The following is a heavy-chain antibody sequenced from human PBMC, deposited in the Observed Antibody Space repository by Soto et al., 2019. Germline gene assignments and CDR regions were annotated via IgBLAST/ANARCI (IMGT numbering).Heavy chain of an antibody. D-gene: IGHD3-10*01. V-gene: IGHV4-31*03. J-gene: IGHJ4*02. CDR2: IYHSGST. CDR3: GRDRYASGSFDS. Sequence: QVQLQESGPGLVRPSQTLSLTCSVSGGSISSGGYYWSWIRQHPGKGLEWIGYIYHSGSTYYNQSLKKRVTISVDPSKKQCCVKLSSVSAVDTAVYYCGRDRYASGSFDSCGQATLVTVSS. CDR1: GGSISSGGYY.